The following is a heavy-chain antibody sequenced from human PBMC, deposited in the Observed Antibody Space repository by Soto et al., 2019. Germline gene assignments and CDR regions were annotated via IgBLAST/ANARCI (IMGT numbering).Heavy chain of an antibody. D-gene: IGHD3-16*01. CDR3: VRGGLRYQESSYYFDV. Sequence: QVQLQESGPGLVSPWGTLSLTCTVSGASISSSGYYWGWIRQAPGKGLQWMGSIEYVGNTYYDPAPKVRVDVSVDTSKNQNSLQLNSVTAADTAVHYCVRGGLRYQESSYYFDVWGQGTLVTVSS. V-gene: IGHV4-39*01. CDR1: GASISSSGYY. CDR2: IEYVGNT. J-gene: IGHJ4*02.